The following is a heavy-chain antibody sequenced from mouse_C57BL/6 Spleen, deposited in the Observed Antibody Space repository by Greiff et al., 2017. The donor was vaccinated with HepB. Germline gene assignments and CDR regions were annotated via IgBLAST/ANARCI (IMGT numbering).Heavy chain of an antibody. J-gene: IGHJ1*03. CDR2: IHPKSGST. V-gene: IGHV1-64*01. CDR1: GYTFTSYW. CDR3: ARSPYYYGSSYWYFDV. Sequence: VKLKQPGAELVKPGASVKLSCKASGYTFTSYWMHWVKQRPGQGLEWIGMIHPKSGSTNYNEKFKSKATLTVDKSSSTAYMQHSSLTSEVSAVYYCARSPYYYGSSYWYFDVWGTGTTVTVSS. D-gene: IGHD1-1*01.